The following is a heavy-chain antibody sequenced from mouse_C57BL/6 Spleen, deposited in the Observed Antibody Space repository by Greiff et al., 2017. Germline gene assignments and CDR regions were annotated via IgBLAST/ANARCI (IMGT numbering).Heavy chain of an antibody. J-gene: IGHJ2*01. CDR1: GYTFTDYE. CDR2: IDPETGGT. V-gene: IGHV1-15*01. Sequence: QVQLQQSGAELVRPGASVTLSCKASGYTFTDYEMHWVKQTPVHGLEWIGAIDPETGGTAYNQKFKGKAILTADKSSSTAYMELRSLTSEDSAVYYCTRRGYGSSYEYYFDYWGQGTTLTVSS. CDR3: TRRGYGSSYEYYFDY. D-gene: IGHD1-1*01.